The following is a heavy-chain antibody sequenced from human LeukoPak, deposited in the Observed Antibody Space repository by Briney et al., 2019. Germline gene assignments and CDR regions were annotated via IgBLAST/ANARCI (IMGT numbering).Heavy chain of an antibody. D-gene: IGHD4/OR15-4a*01. CDR3: AREGQTPSIRLYYFDS. CDR2: IWYDGSNK. CDR1: GFTFSTYA. Sequence: PGGSLRLSCATSGFTFSTYAMHWVRQAPGKGLEWVAVIWYDGSNKYYADSVKGRFTISRDNAKNTLYLQMNRLRAEDTAVYYCAREGQTPSIRLYYFDSWGQGTLVTVSS. V-gene: IGHV3-33*01. J-gene: IGHJ4*02.